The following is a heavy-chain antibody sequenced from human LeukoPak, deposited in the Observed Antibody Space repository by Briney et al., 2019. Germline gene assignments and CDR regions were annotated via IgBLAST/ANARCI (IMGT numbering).Heavy chain of an antibody. Sequence: SETLSLTCTVSGGSFSSYYWSWIRQPAGKGLEWIGHIYTSGTTNYNPSLKSRVTMSIDTYKNQFSLKLSSVTAADTAVYYCARLNYFDSSGYYYIDGFDIWGQGTMVTVSS. CDR3: ARLNYFDSSGYYYIDGFDI. CDR1: GGSFSSYY. V-gene: IGHV4-4*07. J-gene: IGHJ3*02. D-gene: IGHD3-22*01. CDR2: IYTSGTT.